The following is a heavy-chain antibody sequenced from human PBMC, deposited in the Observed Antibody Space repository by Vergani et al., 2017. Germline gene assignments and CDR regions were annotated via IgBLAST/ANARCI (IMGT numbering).Heavy chain of an antibody. CDR1: GGSFSGYY. Sequence: QVQLQQWGAGLLKPSETLSLTCAVYGGSFSGYYWSWIRQPPGKGLEWIGEINHSGSTNYNPSLKSRVTISVDTSKSQFSLKLSSVTAADTAVYYCARGYDSSWYHYYYDGMDVWGQGTTVTVSS. D-gene: IGHD6-13*01. CDR2: INHSGST. CDR3: ARGYDSSWYHYYYDGMDV. V-gene: IGHV4-34*01. J-gene: IGHJ6*02.